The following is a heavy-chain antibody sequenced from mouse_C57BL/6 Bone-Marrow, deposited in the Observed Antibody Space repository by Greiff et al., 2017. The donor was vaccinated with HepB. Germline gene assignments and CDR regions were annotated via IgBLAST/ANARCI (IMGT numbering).Heavy chain of an antibody. CDR3: ARWGTTVVGYYAMDY. D-gene: IGHD1-1*01. J-gene: IGHJ4*01. V-gene: IGHV1-81*01. CDR1: GYTFTSYG. CDR2: IYPRSGNT. Sequence: QVQLQQSGAELARPGASVKLSCKASGYTFTSYGISWVKQRTGQGLEWIGEIYPRSGNTYYNEKFKGKATPTADKSSSTAYMELRSLTSEDSAVYFCARWGTTVVGYYAMDYWGQGTSVTVSS.